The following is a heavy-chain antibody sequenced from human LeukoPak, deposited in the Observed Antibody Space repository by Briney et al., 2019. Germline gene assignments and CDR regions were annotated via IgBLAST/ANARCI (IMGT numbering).Heavy chain of an antibody. D-gene: IGHD2-2*01. V-gene: IGHV3-30*14. Sequence: GGSLRLSCAASGFTFSSYAMHWVRQAPGKGLEWVAVISYDGSNKYYADSVKGRFTISRDNSKNTLYLQMNSLRAEDTAVYYCARGPNIVVVPAAPLNTEPPVEWGQGTLVTVSS. CDR1: GFTFSSYA. CDR2: ISYDGSNK. J-gene: IGHJ4*02. CDR3: ARGPNIVVVPAAPLNTEPPVE.